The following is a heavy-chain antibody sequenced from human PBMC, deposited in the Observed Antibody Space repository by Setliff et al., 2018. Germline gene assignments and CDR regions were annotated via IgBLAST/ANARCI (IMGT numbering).Heavy chain of an antibody. CDR2: IIPIIGEP. J-gene: IGHJ3*02. V-gene: IGHV1-69*13. D-gene: IGHD3-22*01. Sequence: SVKVSCKASGGTFNTYGLSWVRQAPGQGLEWMGGIIPIIGEPNYAQKFQGRVTITADESTSTAYMELRSLKSEDTAVYYCARDPGRTYYYDSSGYENAFDIWGQGTMVTVSS. CDR1: GGTFNTYG. CDR3: ARDPGRTYYYDSSGYENAFDI.